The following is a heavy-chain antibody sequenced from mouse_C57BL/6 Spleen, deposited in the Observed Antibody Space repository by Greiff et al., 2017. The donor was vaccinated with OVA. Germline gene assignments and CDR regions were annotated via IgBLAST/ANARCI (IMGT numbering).Heavy chain of an antibody. CDR2: ISRGGSYT. Sequence: EVQRVESGGDLVKPGGSLKLSCAASGFTFSSYGMSWVRQTPDKRLEWVATISRGGSYTYYPDSVKGRFTISRDNAKNTLYLQMSSLKSEDTAMYYCARPYDGSFYWYFDVWGTGTTVTVSS. CDR3: ARPYDGSFYWYFDV. J-gene: IGHJ1*03. D-gene: IGHD2-3*01. V-gene: IGHV5-6*01. CDR1: GFTFSSYG.